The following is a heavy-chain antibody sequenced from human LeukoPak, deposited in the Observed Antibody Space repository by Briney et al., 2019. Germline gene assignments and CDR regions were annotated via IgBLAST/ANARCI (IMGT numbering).Heavy chain of an antibody. CDR1: GGSISSGDYY. V-gene: IGHV4-30-4*01. CDR3: VGDSTSWTSWFDP. CDR2: IYYSGST. J-gene: IGHJ5*02. Sequence: PSQTLSLTCTVSGGSISSGDYYWSWIRQPPGKGLEWIGYIYYSGSTYYNPSLKSRVTISIDTSKNQFSLKLRSVTAADTAVYYCVGDSTSWTSWFDPWGQGALVTVSS. D-gene: IGHD2-2*01.